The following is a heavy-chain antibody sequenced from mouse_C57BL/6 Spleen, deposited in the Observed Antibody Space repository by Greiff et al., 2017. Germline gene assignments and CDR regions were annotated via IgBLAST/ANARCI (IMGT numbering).Heavy chain of an antibody. CDR2: INPGSGGT. CDR1: GYAFTNYL. CDR3: ARSAGTGYFDV. Sequence: QVQLQQSGAELVRPGTSVKVSCKASGYAFTNYLIEWVKQRPGQGLEWIGVINPGSGGTNYNEKFKGKATLTADKSSSTAYMQLGSLTSEDSAVYFCARSAGTGYFDVWGTGTTVTVSS. V-gene: IGHV1-54*01. D-gene: IGHD4-1*01. J-gene: IGHJ1*03.